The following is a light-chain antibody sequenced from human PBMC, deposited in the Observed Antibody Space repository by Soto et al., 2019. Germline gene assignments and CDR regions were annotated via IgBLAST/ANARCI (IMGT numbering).Light chain of an antibody. V-gene: IGKV1-27*01. Sequence: IQMTQSPSSLSASVGYRVTITCRASQVISNYLAWYQQKPGKVPKILIYAASTLHSGVPSRFSGSGSGTDLNLTISRLQPENVATYYCQTYNGAPRTFGQGTKVHI. CDR3: QTYNGAPRT. J-gene: IGKJ1*01. CDR1: QVISNY. CDR2: AAS.